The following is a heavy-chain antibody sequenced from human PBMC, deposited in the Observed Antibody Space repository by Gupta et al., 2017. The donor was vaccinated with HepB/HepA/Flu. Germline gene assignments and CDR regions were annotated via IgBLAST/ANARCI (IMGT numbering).Heavy chain of an antibody. J-gene: IGHJ4*02. CDR1: GFSFSRSG. V-gene: IGHV3-33*01. D-gene: IGHD2-8*01. Sequence: QVQLVESGGGVVQPGRSLTLSCEASGFSFSRSGMHWVRQAPGKGLEWVAMIWDDGSKKYYADSVKGRFTISRDNSKNTLHLQMNSLRAEDTAVYYCASRYCNNGVCYSLDYWGQGTLVTVSS. CDR3: ASRYCNNGVCYSLDY. CDR2: IWDDGSKK.